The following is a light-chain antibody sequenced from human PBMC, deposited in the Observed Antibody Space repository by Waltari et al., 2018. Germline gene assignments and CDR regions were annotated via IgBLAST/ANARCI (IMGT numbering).Light chain of an antibody. Sequence: IVMTQSPATLSVSPGERATLPCRASQSISTNLAWFQEKPGQAPRLLIYGASTRATGVPARFSGSGSGTYFTLTINSLQPDDFATYYCQQYHDYSDTFGQGTKLEIK. V-gene: IGKV3-15*01. J-gene: IGKJ2*01. CDR3: QQYHDYSDT. CDR1: QSISTN. CDR2: GAS.